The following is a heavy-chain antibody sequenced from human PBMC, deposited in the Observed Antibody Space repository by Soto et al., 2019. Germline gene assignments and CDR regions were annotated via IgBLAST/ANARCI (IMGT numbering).Heavy chain of an antibody. Sequence: QVQLQESGPGLVKPSETLSLSCSVSGGSVNSVNYYWSWIRQPPGKGLEWIGYIYSSGSTTYNPSLKSRVTISVDTSKNQLSLRLNSVTTADTAVYYCATSPRFAFDIWGQGTMVTVSS. V-gene: IGHV4-61*01. CDR2: IYSSGST. CDR1: GGSVNSVNYY. CDR3: ATSPRFAFDI. J-gene: IGHJ3*02.